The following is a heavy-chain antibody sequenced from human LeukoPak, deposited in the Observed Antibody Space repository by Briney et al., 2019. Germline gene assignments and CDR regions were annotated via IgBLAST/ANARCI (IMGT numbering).Heavy chain of an antibody. CDR2: IYYSGST. D-gene: IGHD5-18*01. CDR1: GGSTSSYY. J-gene: IGHJ4*02. Sequence: SETLSLTCTVSGGSTSSYYWSWIRQPPGKGLEWFGYIYYSGSTNYNPSLKSRVTISVDTSKNQFSLKLSSVTAADTAVYYCARLSLEDTSLDYWGQGTLVTVSS. V-gene: IGHV4-59*08. CDR3: ARLSLEDTSLDY.